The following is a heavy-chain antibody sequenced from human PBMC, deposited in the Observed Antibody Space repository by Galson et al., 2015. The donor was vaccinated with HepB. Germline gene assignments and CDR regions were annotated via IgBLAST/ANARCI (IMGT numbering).Heavy chain of an antibody. J-gene: IGHJ4*02. Sequence: SLRLSCAASGFTFSNAWMSWVRQAPGKGLEWVGRIKSKTDGGTTDYAAPVKGRFTISRDDSKNTLYLQMNSLKTEDTAVYYCTTASSDVGWYSDYWGQGTLVTVSS. V-gene: IGHV3-15*01. CDR3: TTASSDVGWYSDY. D-gene: IGHD6-19*01. CDR1: GFTFSNAW. CDR2: IKSKTDGGTT.